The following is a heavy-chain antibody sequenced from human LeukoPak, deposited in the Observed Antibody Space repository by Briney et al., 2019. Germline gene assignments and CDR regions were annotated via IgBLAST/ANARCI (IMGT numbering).Heavy chain of an antibody. V-gene: IGHV1-8*02. CDR3: ARRGLRFAFDI. D-gene: IGHD4-17*01. CDR2: MNPNSGNT. Sequence: ASVKVSCKASGYTFTGYYMHWVRQAPGQGLEWMGWMNPNSGNTGYAQKFQGRVTMTRNTSIRTAYMELSSLRSEDTAVYYCARRGLRFAFDIWGQGTMVTVSS. J-gene: IGHJ3*02. CDR1: GYTFTGYY.